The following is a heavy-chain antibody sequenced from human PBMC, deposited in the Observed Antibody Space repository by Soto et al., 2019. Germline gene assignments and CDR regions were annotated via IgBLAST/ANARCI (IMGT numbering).Heavy chain of an antibody. Sequence: PGESLKISCKGSGYSFTSYWISWVRQMPGKGLEWMGRIDPSDSYTNYSPSFQGHVTISADKSISTAYLQWSSLKASDTAMYYCARSDVVVVAATGFGYYYYGMDVWGQGTTVTV. CDR2: IDPSDSYT. D-gene: IGHD2-15*01. CDR3: ARSDVVVVAATGFGYYYYGMDV. J-gene: IGHJ6*02. V-gene: IGHV5-10-1*01. CDR1: GYSFTSYW.